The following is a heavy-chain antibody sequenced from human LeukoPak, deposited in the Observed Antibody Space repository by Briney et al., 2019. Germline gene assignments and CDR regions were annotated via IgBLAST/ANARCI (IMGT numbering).Heavy chain of an antibody. V-gene: IGHV3-30*02. CDR1: GFTFSSYG. CDR3: AKASTGPRRYYYDSSGYYASDY. CDR2: IRYDGSNK. J-gene: IGHJ4*02. D-gene: IGHD3-22*01. Sequence: GGSLRLSCAASGFTFSSYGMHWVRQAPGKGLEWVAFIRYDGSNKYYADSVKGRFTISRDNSKNTLYLQMNSLRAEDTAVYYCAKASTGPRRYYYDSSGYYASDYWGQGTLGTVSS.